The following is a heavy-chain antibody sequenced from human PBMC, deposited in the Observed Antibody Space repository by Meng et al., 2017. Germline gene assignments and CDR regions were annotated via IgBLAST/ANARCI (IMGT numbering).Heavy chain of an antibody. Sequence: QVQLVQSGGEVKKPGSSVKVSCKASGGTFSSYTISWVRQAPGQGLEWMGRIIPILGIANYAQKFQGRVTITADKSTSTAYMELSSLRSEDTAVYYCARDLSGSGTFDYWGQGTLVIVSS. CDR3: ARDLSGSGTFDY. J-gene: IGHJ4*02. CDR2: IIPILGIA. V-gene: IGHV1-69*08. D-gene: IGHD3-10*01. CDR1: GGTFSSYT.